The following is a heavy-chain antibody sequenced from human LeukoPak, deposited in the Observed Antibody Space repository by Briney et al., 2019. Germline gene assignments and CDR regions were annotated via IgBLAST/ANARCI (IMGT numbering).Heavy chain of an antibody. CDR2: INHSGST. V-gene: IGHV4-34*01. J-gene: IGHJ4*02. D-gene: IGHD6-19*01. CDR1: GGSFSGYY. Sequence: PSETLSLTCAVYGGSFSGYYWSWIRQPPGKGLEWIGEINHSGSTNYNPSLKSRVTISVDTSKNQFSLRLSSVTAADTAVYYCARRRYSSGWPQFDYWGQGIQVTVSS. CDR3: ARRRYSSGWPQFDY.